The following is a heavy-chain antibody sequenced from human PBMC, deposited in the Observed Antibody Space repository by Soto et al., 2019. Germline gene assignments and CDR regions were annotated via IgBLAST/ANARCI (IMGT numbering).Heavy chain of an antibody. CDR3: GMLQNFINWCFDS. CDR1: SAPITKYY. CDR2: THHSGYI. Sequence: QAQLQESGPGLVKPSETLSLTCTVSSAPITKYYWGWVRQPPGRGLEWIGFTHHSGYIRYSPSLKSRVTMSVDPSKNQVSLKLTSVTAADTAVYYCGMLQNFINWCFDSWGQGVLVTVSS. D-gene: IGHD2-15*01. V-gene: IGHV4-4*09. J-gene: IGHJ4*02.